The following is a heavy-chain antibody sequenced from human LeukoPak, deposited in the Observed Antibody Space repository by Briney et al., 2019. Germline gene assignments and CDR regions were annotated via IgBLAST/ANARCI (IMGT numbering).Heavy chain of an antibody. V-gene: IGHV1-46*01. D-gene: IGHD4-17*01. Sequence: ASVKVSCKASGYTFTSYYMHWVRQAPGQGLEWMGIINPSGGSTSYAQKFQGRVTMTRDKSTSTVYMELRSLRSDDTAVYYCARDLRTHGDYSHYWGQGTLVTVSS. J-gene: IGHJ4*02. CDR2: INPSGGST. CDR1: GYTFTSYY. CDR3: ARDLRTHGDYSHY.